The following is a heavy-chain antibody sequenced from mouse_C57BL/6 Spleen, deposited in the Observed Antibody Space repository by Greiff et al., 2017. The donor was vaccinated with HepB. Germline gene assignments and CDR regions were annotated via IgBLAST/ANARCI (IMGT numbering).Heavy chain of an antibody. Sequence: EVKLVESEGGLVQPGSSMKLSCTASGFTFSDYYMAWVRQVPEKGLEWVANINYDGSSTYYLDSLKSRFIISRDNAKNILYLQMSSLKSEDTATYDCARDDYGSSYAFDYWGQGTTLTVSS. CDR2: INYDGSST. V-gene: IGHV5-16*01. D-gene: IGHD1-1*01. J-gene: IGHJ2*01. CDR3: ARDDYGSSYAFDY. CDR1: GFTFSDYY.